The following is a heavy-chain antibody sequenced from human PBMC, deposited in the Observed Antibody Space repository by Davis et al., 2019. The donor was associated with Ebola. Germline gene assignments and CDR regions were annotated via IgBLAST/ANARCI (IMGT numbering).Heavy chain of an antibody. CDR1: GGSISSYY. CDR2: IDWDDDK. Sequence: TLSLTCTVSGGSISSYYWSWIRQPPGKALEWLALIDWDDDKYYSTSLKTRLTISKDTSKNQVVLTMTNMDPVDTATYYCARIEGAVAGHGWFDYWGQGTLVTVSS. CDR3: ARIEGAVAGHGWFDY. V-gene: IGHV2-70*18. J-gene: IGHJ4*02. D-gene: IGHD6-19*01.